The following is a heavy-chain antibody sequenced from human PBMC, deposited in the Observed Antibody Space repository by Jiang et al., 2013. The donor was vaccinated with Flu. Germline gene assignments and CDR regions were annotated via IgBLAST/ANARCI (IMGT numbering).Heavy chain of an antibody. D-gene: IGHD6-6*01. CDR2: IRSKANSYAT. Sequence: QLVESGGGLVQPGGSLKLSCAASGFTFSGSAMHWVRQASGKGLEWVGRIRSKANSYATAYAASVKGRFTISRDDSKNTAYLQMNSLKTEDTAVYYCTRRSSSSAAFDYWGQGTLVTVSS. CDR1: GFTFSGSA. J-gene: IGHJ4*02. CDR3: TRRSSSSAAFDY. V-gene: IGHV3-73*01.